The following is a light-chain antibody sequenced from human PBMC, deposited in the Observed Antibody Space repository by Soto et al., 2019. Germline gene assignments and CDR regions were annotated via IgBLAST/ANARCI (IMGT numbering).Light chain of an antibody. V-gene: IGKV3-20*01. CDR2: GAS. J-gene: IGKJ4*01. Sequence: ETVMTQSPPTLPLSPGERAILSCRASQSIGTYLAWYQQKPGQAPRLIIYGASSRATGIPDRFSGSGSGTDVTLTISRLEPEDAAVYYCQQYVSIPLTLGGGTKVDIK. CDR3: QQYVSIPLT. CDR1: QSIGTY.